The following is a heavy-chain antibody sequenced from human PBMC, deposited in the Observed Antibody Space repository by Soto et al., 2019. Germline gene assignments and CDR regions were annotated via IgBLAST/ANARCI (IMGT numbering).Heavy chain of an antibody. CDR2: IIPILGIA. J-gene: IGHJ6*02. CDR1: GGTFSSYT. V-gene: IGHV1-69*02. D-gene: IGHD6-19*01. Sequence: RASVKVSCKASGGTFSSYTISWVRQAPGQGLEWMGRIIPILGIANYAQKFQGRVTITADKSTSTAYMELSSLRSEDTAVYYCARGTGIAVARDYYYYGMDVWGQGTTVTVSS. CDR3: ARGTGIAVARDYYYYGMDV.